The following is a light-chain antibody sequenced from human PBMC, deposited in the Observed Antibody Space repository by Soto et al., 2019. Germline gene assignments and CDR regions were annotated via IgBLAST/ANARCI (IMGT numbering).Light chain of an antibody. Sequence: QSALTQPASVSGSPGQSITISRTGTSSDVGAYNYVSWYQQHPGNAPKLMIYDVSNRPSGVSNRFSGSKSGNTASLTISGLQAEDEADYYCSSYTVSSTLVFGGGTKVTVL. J-gene: IGLJ2*01. CDR2: DVS. CDR1: SSDVGAYNY. CDR3: SSYTVSSTLV. V-gene: IGLV2-14*01.